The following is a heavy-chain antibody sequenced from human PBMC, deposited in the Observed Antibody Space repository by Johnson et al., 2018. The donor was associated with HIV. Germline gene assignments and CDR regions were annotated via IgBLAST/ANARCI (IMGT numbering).Heavy chain of an antibody. D-gene: IGHD1-26*01. CDR1: GFTFSSYG. J-gene: IGHJ3*02. V-gene: IGHV3-33*01. Sequence: QVQLVESGGGVVQPGRSLRLSCAASGFTFSSYGMHWVRQAPGTGLEWVAVIWYDGTNKYYAESVKGRFTISRDNSKNTLYLQMNSLRAEDTAVYYCAREGAWEVRPGAFDIWGQGTTVTVSS. CDR2: IWYDGTNK. CDR3: AREGAWEVRPGAFDI.